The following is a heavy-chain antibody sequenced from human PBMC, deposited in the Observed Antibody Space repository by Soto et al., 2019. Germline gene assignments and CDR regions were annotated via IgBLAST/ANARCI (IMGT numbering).Heavy chain of an antibody. Sequence: GGSLRLSCAASGFTFSRHWMSWVRQAPGKGLDWVANIKQDGSEKYYVDSVKGRFTISRDNAKNSLYLQMNGLRAEVTAVYYCARVGYDDDEFDYWGQGTLVTVSS. J-gene: IGHJ4*02. CDR1: GFTFSRHW. V-gene: IGHV3-7*04. CDR3: ARVGYDDDEFDY. D-gene: IGHD5-12*01. CDR2: IKQDGSEK.